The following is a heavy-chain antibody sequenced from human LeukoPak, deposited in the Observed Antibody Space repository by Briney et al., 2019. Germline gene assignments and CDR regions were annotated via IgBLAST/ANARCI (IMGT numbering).Heavy chain of an antibody. CDR2: INHSGST. V-gene: IGHV4-34*01. CDR3: ARGSGPSSGYDYGYSSGWSHYFDY. J-gene: IGHJ4*02. CDR1: GGSFSGYY. Sequence: SETLSLTCAVYGGSFSGYYWSWIRQPPGKGPEWIGEINHSGSTNYNPSLKSRVTISVDTSKNQFSLKLSSVTAADTAVYYCARGSGPSSGYDYGYSSGWSHYFDYWGQGTLVTVSS. D-gene: IGHD6-19*01.